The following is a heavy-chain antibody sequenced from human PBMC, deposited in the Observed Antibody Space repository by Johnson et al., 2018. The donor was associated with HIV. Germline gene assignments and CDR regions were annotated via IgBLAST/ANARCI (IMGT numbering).Heavy chain of an antibody. CDR3: ARDRDAFDI. Sequence: QVQLVESGGGVVQPGGSLRLSCAASGFTFSTYDMHWVRQAPGKGLEWVTFIRYDGTNKYYADSVKGRFTISRDNSKNTLFLQMNSLRAEDTAVYYCARDRDAFDIWGQGTAVTVSS. J-gene: IGHJ3*02. V-gene: IGHV3-30*02. CDR2: IRYDGTNK. CDR1: GFTFSTYD.